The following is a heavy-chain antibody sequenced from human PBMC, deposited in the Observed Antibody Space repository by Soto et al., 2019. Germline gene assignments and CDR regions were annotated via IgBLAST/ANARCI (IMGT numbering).Heavy chain of an antibody. J-gene: IGHJ1*01. CDR1: GFTFSSYA. D-gene: IGHD6-19*01. CDR2: ISGSGGST. CDR3: AKAPLRIAVAGTDYFQH. Sequence: GGSLRLSCAASGFTFSSYAMSWVRQAPGKGLEWVSAISGSGGSTYYADSVKGRFTISRDNSKNTLYLQMNSLRAEDMAVYYCAKAPLRIAVAGTDYFQHWGQGTLVNVSS. V-gene: IGHV3-23*01.